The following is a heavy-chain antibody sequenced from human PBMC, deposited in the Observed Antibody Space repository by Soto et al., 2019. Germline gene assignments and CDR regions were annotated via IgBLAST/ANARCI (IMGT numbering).Heavy chain of an antibody. CDR2: IFYTGVT. CDR3: VRVLDSSWYADL. V-gene: IGHV4-61*03. D-gene: IGHD3-22*01. Sequence: QVQLQESGPGLVTPSETLPLTCSVSGSSVRNASFYWTWIRQAPGNGLEYIGDIFYTGVTNYNPSLSRRVTISLDTSKNHFSLKLNSMTAADTAVYYCVRVLDSSWYADLWGRGTLVTVSS. CDR1: GSSVRNASFY. J-gene: IGHJ2*01.